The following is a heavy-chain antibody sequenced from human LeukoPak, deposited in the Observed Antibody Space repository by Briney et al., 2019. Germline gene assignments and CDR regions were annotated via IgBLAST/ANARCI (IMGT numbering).Heavy chain of an antibody. V-gene: IGHV4-61*02. J-gene: IGHJ3*02. CDR3: ARGDAFDI. CDR1: GGSISSGGYF. CDR2: FYASGST. Sequence: SETLSLTCTVSGGSISSGGYFWSWIRQPAGKGLEWIGRFYASGSTNYNPSLQSRVTISVDMSKNQFSLKLTSVTAADTAVYYCARGDAFDIWSQGTMVTVSS.